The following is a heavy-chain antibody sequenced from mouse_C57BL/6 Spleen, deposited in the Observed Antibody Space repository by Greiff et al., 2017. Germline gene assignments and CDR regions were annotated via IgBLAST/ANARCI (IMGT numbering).Heavy chain of an antibody. J-gene: IGHJ4*01. CDR1: GFTFSSYA. V-gene: IGHV5-4*03. Sequence: EVKLVESGGGLVKPGGSLKLSCAASGFTFSSYAMSWVRQTPEKRLEWVATISDGGSYTYYPDNGKGRFTISRDNAKNNLYLQMSHLKAEDTAMYYCARGDYGKGSSYAMDYWGQGTSVTVSS. CDR3: ARGDYGKGSSYAMDY. D-gene: IGHD2-1*01. CDR2: ISDGGSYT.